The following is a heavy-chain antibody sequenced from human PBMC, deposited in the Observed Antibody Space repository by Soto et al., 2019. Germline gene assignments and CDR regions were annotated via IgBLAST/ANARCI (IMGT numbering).Heavy chain of an antibody. V-gene: IGHV4-59*01. J-gene: IGHJ4*02. CDR2: IYHGETT. D-gene: IGHD6-13*01. CDR3: AQTTRWPGFDY. Sequence: SETLSLTCTGSGASISRYYWNWIRQSPEKGLEWIGHIYHGETTKYNPSLKSRVTISLDRSNNQFYLKLNSVTAADTAIYYCAQTTRWPGFDYWGPGILVTVSS. CDR1: GASISRYY.